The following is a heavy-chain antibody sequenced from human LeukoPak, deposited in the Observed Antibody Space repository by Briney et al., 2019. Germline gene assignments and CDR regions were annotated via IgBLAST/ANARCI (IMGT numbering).Heavy chain of an antibody. J-gene: IGHJ4*02. V-gene: IGHV5-51*01. CDR3: ARGTTDKAAAGTAAGFDY. CDR1: GYSFTSYW. D-gene: IGHD6-13*01. CDR2: IYPGDSDT. Sequence: GESLKISCKGSGYSFTSYWIGWVRQMPGKGLEWMGIIYPGDSDTRYSPSFQGQVTISADKSISTAYLQWSSLKASDTAMYYCARGTTDKAAAGTAAGFDYWGQGTLVTVSS.